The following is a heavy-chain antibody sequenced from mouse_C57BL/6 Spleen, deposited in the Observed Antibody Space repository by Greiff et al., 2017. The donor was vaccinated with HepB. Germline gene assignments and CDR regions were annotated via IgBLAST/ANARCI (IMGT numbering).Heavy chain of an antibody. CDR2: ICSGGDYI. Sequence: EVMLVESGEGLVKPGGSLKLSCAASGFTFSSYAMSWVRQTPEKRLEWVAYICSGGDYIYYADTVKGRFTISRDNARNTLYLQMSSLKSEDTAMYYCTRDPGDSSGSFDCWGKGTTHTGSS. CDR3: TRDPGDSSGSFDC. V-gene: IGHV5-9-1*02. D-gene: IGHD3-2*02. J-gene: IGHJ2*01. CDR1: GFTFSSYA.